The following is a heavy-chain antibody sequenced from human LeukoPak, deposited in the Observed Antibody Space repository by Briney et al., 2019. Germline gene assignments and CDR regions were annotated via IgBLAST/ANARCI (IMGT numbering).Heavy chain of an antibody. V-gene: IGHV3-30-3*01. Sequence: GGSLRLSCAASGFTFSSYAMHWVRQAPGKGLEWVAVISYDGSNKYYADSVKGRFTISRDNAKNTLYLQMNSLRAEDTAVYYCARGYRDIVVVPAGNWFDPWGQGTLVTVSS. CDR1: GFTFSSYA. CDR3: ARGYRDIVVVPAGNWFDP. J-gene: IGHJ5*02. CDR2: ISYDGSNK. D-gene: IGHD2-2*01.